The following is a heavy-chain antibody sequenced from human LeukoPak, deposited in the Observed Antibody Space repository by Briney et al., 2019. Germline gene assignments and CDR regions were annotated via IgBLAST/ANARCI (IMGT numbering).Heavy chain of an antibody. J-gene: IGHJ4*02. V-gene: IGHV1-69*13. D-gene: IGHD3-22*01. CDR1: GGTFSSYG. CDR3: ATPNPEDYYGEYFDY. Sequence: SVKVSCKASGGTFSSYGISWVRQAPGQGLEWMGGIIPIFNTANYAQKFQGRVTITADESTSTAYMELSSLRSEDTAVYYCATPNPEDYYGEYFDYWGQGTLVTVSS. CDR2: IIPIFNTA.